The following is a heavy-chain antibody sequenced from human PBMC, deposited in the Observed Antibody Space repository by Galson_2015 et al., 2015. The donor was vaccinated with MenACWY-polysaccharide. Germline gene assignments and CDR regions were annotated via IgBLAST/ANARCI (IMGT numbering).Heavy chain of an antibody. CDR3: AREGSRIVFHTFDV. D-gene: IGHD2-21*01. V-gene: IGHV3-33*01. J-gene: IGHJ3*01. Sequence: SLRLSCAASGLRFSGSGMHWVRQAPGKGLEWVAVIQYDGTNKVYADSVKGRFSISRDNSKNTLYLEMNSLRAEDTALYYCAREGSRIVFHTFDVWGQGTMFTVSS. CDR1: GLRFSGSG. CDR2: IQYDGTNK.